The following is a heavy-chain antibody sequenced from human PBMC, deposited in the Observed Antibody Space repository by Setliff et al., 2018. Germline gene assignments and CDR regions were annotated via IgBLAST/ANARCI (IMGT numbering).Heavy chain of an antibody. CDR3: ARGPRHNFWSGYYLVAVNY. Sequence: KVSCKASGYTFTHYDINWVRQATGQGLEWMGWINPNSGNTGYAQNFQGRVTMTRNTSISTAYMELSSLRFEDTAVYYCARGPRHNFWSGYYLVAVNYWGQGTLVTVSS. CDR2: INPNSGNT. J-gene: IGHJ4*02. D-gene: IGHD3-3*01. CDR1: GYTFTHYD. V-gene: IGHV1-8*02.